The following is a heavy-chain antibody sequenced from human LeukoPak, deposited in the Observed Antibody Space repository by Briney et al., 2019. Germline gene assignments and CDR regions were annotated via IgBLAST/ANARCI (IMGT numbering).Heavy chain of an antibody. CDR3: ARHPFSNPFDF. J-gene: IGHJ4*02. Sequence: SETLSLTCTVSGDSTTSSYWSWIRQPPGKGLEWIGYVYYTGNTDYNPSLRSRAAVSLDTSKSHFTLSLRSVTAADTAVYYCARHPFSNPFDFWGRGILVTVSS. D-gene: IGHD1-14*01. V-gene: IGHV4-59*08. CDR1: GDSTTSSY. CDR2: VYYTGNT.